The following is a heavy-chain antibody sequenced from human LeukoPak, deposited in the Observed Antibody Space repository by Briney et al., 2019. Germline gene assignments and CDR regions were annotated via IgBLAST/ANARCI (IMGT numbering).Heavy chain of an antibody. CDR3: AKDWAPYCGGDCYFNY. CDR2: ISYDGSNK. CDR1: GFTFSSYA. Sequence: PGRSLRLSCAASGFTFSSYAMHWVRQAPGKGLEWVAVISYDGSNKYYADSVKGRFTISRDNSKNTLYLQMNSLRVEDTAVYYCAKDWAPYCGGDCYFNYWGQGTLVTVSS. J-gene: IGHJ4*02. D-gene: IGHD2-21*02. V-gene: IGHV3-30*04.